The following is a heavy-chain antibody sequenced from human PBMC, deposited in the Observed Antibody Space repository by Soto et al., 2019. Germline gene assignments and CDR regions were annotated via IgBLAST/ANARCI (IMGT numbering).Heavy chain of an antibody. V-gene: IGHV1-69*01. Sequence: QVQLVQSGAEVKKPGSSVKVSCKASGGTFSRYPITWVRQAPGQGLEWMGGIIPTSGTANYAQKFQGRVTIIADESTSTDYMELSSLRSEDTAVYYCARWPGYCSGGSCYNYYGLDVWGQGTTVAVSS. D-gene: IGHD2-15*01. CDR1: GGTFSRYP. CDR2: IIPTSGTA. J-gene: IGHJ6*02. CDR3: ARWPGYCSGGSCYNYYGLDV.